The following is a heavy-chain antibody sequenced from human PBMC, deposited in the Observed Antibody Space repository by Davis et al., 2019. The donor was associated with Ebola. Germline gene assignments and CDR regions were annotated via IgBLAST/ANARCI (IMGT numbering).Heavy chain of an antibody. CDR3: ARDWRRITMVRGASGGYFQH. Sequence: GESLKISCAASGFTFSSYAMHWVRQAPGKGLEWVAVISYDGSNKYYADSVKGRFTISRDNSKNTLYLQMNSLRAEDTAVYYCARDWRRITMVRGASGGYFQHWGQGTLVTVSS. V-gene: IGHV3-30*04. CDR2: ISYDGSNK. D-gene: IGHD3-10*01. CDR1: GFTFSSYA. J-gene: IGHJ1*01.